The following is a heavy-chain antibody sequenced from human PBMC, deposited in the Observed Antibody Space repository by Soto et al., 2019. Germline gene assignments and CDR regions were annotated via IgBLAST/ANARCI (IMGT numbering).Heavy chain of an antibody. Sequence: GGSLRLSCAASGFTFSSYAMSWVRQAPGKGLEWVSAISGSGGSTYYADSVKGRFTISRDNSKNTLYLQMNSLRAEDTAVYYCAKDIVVVVAALWYFDYWGQGTLVTVSS. V-gene: IGHV3-23*01. D-gene: IGHD2-15*01. CDR3: AKDIVVVVAALWYFDY. CDR2: ISGSGGST. J-gene: IGHJ4*02. CDR1: GFTFSSYA.